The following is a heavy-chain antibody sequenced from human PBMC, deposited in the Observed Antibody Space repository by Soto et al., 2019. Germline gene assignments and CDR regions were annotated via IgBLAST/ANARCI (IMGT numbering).Heavy chain of an antibody. CDR3: ARDLVVVFPAAIYYGMDV. D-gene: IGHD2-2*01. CDR1: GFTFSSYA. CDR2: ISSNGGST. J-gene: IGHJ6*04. V-gene: IGHV3-64*01. Sequence: GGSLRLSCAASGFTFSSYAMHWVRQDPGKGLEYVSAISSNGGSTYYANSVKGRFTISRDNSKNTLYLHLGSLRAEDMAVHYFARDLVVVFPAAIYYGMDVWGKGTTVPVSS.